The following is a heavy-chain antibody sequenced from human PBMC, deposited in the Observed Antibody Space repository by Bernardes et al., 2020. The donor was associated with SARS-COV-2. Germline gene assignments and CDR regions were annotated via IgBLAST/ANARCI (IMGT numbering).Heavy chain of an antibody. CDR3: VRSAFSGGSGYFFDS. CDR1: GFTFGTYG. Sequence: GGSLRLSCAASGFTFGTYGMHWVRQAPGKGLEWVAVISYDGSNKYYADSVKGRFIISRDNAKNTLYLQMNSLRVEDAAMYYCVRSAFSGGSGYFFDSWGQGTLVTVSS. V-gene: IGHV3-30*03. CDR2: ISYDGSNK. J-gene: IGHJ4*02. D-gene: IGHD3-22*01.